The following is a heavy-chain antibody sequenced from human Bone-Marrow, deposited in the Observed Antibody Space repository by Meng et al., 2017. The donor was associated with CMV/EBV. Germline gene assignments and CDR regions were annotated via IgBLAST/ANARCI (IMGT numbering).Heavy chain of an antibody. Sequence: SVKVSCKASGGTFSSYTISWVRQAPGQGLEWMGRIIPILGIANYAQKFQGRVTITADKSTSTAYMELSSLRSEDTAVYYCARWEPKPDCSSTSCYFDCWGQGTLVTVSS. CDR1: GGTFSSYT. CDR2: IIPILGIA. J-gene: IGHJ4*02. V-gene: IGHV1-69*02. D-gene: IGHD2-2*01. CDR3: ARWEPKPDCSSTSCYFDC.